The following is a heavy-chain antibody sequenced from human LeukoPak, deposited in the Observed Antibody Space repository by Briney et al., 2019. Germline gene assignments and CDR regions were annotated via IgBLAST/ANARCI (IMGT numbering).Heavy chain of an antibody. D-gene: IGHD6-13*01. CDR3: ARFGSSWFDY. CDR2: IYYSGST. CDR1: GGSISSSSYY. V-gene: IGHV4-39*07. J-gene: IGHJ4*02. Sequence: SETLSLTCTVSGGSISSSSYYWGWIRQPPGKGLEWIGSIYYSGSTYYNPSLKSRVTISVDTSKNQFSLKLSSVTAADTAVYYCARFGSSWFDYWGQGTLVTVSS.